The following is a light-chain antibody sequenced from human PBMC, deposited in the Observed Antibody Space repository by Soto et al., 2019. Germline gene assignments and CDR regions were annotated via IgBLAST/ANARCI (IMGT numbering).Light chain of an antibody. J-gene: IGKJ4*01. CDR1: QSVSNY. CDR3: QQSYTTPHT. CDR2: FAS. V-gene: IGKV1-39*01. Sequence: IQMTQSPTSLSASVGDRVTITCRASQSVSNYLNWYQLKVGNAPQLLIYFASTLQKGVPSRFSGSGSRTDFTLTIRTLQPEDFATYFCQQSYTTPHTFGGGTKVDIK.